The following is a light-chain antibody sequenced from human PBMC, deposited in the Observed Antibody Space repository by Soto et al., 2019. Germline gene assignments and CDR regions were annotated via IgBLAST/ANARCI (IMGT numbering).Light chain of an antibody. J-gene: IGKJ2*01. Sequence: DIVMTQSPDSLAVSLGERATINCKSSQSVLYSSNNKNYLAWYQQKPGQPPKLLIYWASARESGVPDRFSGSGSGTEFSLTISSLQAEDVAVYHCQQYYDTPYTFCQGTKLEIK. CDR3: QQYYDTPYT. CDR2: WAS. CDR1: QSVLYSSNNKNY. V-gene: IGKV4-1*01.